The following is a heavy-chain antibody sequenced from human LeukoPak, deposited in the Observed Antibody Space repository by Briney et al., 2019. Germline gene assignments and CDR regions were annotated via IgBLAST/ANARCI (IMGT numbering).Heavy chain of an antibody. V-gene: IGHV4-31*03. CDR2: IYYSGST. J-gene: IGHJ5*02. Sequence: SQTLSLTCTVSGGSINSADYYWSWIRQPPGKGLEWVGYIYYSGSTYYNPSLKSRLSLSVVTSKYQHSIRLSSVTAPDTPLYYCARDLGYCSGGRCYWFDPWGQGTLVTVSS. CDR3: ARDLGYCSGGRCYWFDP. D-gene: IGHD2-15*01. CDR1: GGSINSADYY.